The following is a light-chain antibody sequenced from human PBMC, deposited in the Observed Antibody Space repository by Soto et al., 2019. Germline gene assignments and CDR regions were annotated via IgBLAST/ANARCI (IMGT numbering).Light chain of an antibody. Sequence: EIVLTQSPATLSLSPGDRATLSCRASHGISKRLSWYQQKPGQAPRLIMYDADKRGTGIAARFSCSASGTDFTLTISSLESEDFAVYYCQRLSSWPTFGGGTKVEI. CDR2: DAD. J-gene: IGKJ4*01. V-gene: IGKV3-11*01. CDR1: HGISKR. CDR3: QRLSSWPT.